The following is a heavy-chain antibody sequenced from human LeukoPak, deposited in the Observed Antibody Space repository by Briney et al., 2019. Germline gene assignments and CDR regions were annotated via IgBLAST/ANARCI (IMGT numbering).Heavy chain of an antibody. CDR1: GFTFSSYG. J-gene: IGHJ4*02. CDR2: ISYDGSNK. Sequence: PGRSLRLSRAASGFTFSSYGMHWVRQAPGKGLEWVAVISYDGSNKYYADSVKGRFTISRDNSKNTLYLQMNSLRAEDTAVYYCAKTRGYSYGYLDYWGQGTLVTVSS. V-gene: IGHV3-30*18. CDR3: AKTRGYSYGYLDY. D-gene: IGHD5-18*01.